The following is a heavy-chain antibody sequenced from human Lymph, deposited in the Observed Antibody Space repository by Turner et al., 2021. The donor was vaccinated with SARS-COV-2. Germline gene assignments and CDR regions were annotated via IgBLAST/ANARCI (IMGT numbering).Heavy chain of an antibody. D-gene: IGHD1-26*01. V-gene: IGHV3-33*01. CDR1: GFTFSNVG. J-gene: IGHJ4*02. CDR2: VWFDGSNK. Sequence: QVQLVASGGGVGQPRRPLRLPCAASGFTFSNVGMHWVRRAPGKGLEWVAVVWFDGSNKYYADAVKGQFAISRDNSKNTLYLQMNSLRAEDTAVYYCARAGAVGATTGFDYWGQGTLVTVSS. CDR3: ARAGAVGATTGFDY.